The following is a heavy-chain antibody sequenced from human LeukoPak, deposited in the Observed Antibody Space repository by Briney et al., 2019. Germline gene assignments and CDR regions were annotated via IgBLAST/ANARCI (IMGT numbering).Heavy chain of an antibody. CDR3: ARVHRYCSSTSCSRGFDY. Sequence: SLRLSCVLSAFTLSSNWMSWVRQAPGGGLEWVANIKQDGGEKYYVDSVKGRFTISRDNAKNSLYLQMNSLRAEDTAVYYCARVHRYCSSTSCSRGFDYWGQGTLVTVSS. J-gene: IGHJ4*02. D-gene: IGHD2-2*01. CDR1: AFTLSSNW. CDR2: IKQDGGEK. V-gene: IGHV3-7*01.